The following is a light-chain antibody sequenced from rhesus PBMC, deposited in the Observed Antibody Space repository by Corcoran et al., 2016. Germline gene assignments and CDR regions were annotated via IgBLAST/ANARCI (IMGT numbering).Light chain of an antibody. CDR1: QSVSTY. CDR2: SAS. Sequence: ILTQSPATLSLSPGERATLSCRASQSVSTYLAWYQQKPGPAPSLLIYSASSRATGIPDRFSGSGAGTDFTLTISKLEPEDVGIYHCYQHSSGYSFGQGTKVEIK. J-gene: IGKJ2*01. CDR3: YQHSSGYS. V-gene: IGKV3-10*01.